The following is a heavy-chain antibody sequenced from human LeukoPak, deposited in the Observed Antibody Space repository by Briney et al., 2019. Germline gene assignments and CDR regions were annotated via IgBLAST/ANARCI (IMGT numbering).Heavy chain of an antibody. Sequence: PSETLSLTCTVSAGSISSSSYYWGWIRQPPGKGLEWIGSIYYSGSAYYNPSLKSRVTISVDTSKNQFSLKLSSVTAADTAVYYCTRLSSSYYSDFDYWGQGTLVTVSS. D-gene: IGHD3-22*01. CDR1: AGSISSSSYY. J-gene: IGHJ4*02. CDR2: IYYSGSA. CDR3: TRLSSSYYSDFDY. V-gene: IGHV4-39*01.